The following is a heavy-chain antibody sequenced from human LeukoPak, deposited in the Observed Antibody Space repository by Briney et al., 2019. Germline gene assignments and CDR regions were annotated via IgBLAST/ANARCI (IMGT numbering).Heavy chain of an antibody. CDR2: MSPNSGDT. J-gene: IGHJ4*02. Sequence: ASVKVSCKASGYTFTGYYMHWVRQAPGQGLEWMGWMSPNSGDTGFAQKFQGRVTMTRDTSISTAYMEVSRLTSDDTAVYFCARDLGIRGVATPFDHWGQGTLVTVSS. D-gene: IGHD3-10*01. CDR3: ARDLGIRGVATPFDH. CDR1: GYTFTGYY. V-gene: IGHV1-2*02.